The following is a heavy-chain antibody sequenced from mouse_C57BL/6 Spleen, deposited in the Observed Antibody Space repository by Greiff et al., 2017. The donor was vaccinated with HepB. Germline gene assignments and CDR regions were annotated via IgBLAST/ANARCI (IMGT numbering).Heavy chain of an antibody. Sequence: QVHVKQPGAELVKPGASVKMSCKASGYTFTSYWITWVKQRPGQGLEWIGDIYPGSGSTNYNEKFKSKATLTVDTSSSTAYMQLSSLTSEDSAVYYCAREKGGLFVYWGQGTTLTVSS. CDR1: GYTFTSYW. V-gene: IGHV1-55*01. J-gene: IGHJ2*01. CDR3: AREKGGLFVY. CDR2: IYPGSGST.